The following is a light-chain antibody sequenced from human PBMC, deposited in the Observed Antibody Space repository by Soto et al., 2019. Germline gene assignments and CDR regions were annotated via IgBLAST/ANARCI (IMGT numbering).Light chain of an antibody. Sequence: QSVLTHPPSVSGAPGQRVTISCTGSSSNIGAGYDVHWYQQLPGTAPKLLIYGNSNRPSGVPDRFSGSKSGTSASLAITGLQAEDEADYYCQSYDSSLSGPWVFGGGTKLTVL. CDR2: GNS. J-gene: IGLJ3*02. V-gene: IGLV1-40*01. CDR3: QSYDSSLSGPWV. CDR1: SSNIGAGYD.